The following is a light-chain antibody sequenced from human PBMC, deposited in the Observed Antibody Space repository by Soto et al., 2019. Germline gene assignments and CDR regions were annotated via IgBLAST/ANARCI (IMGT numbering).Light chain of an antibody. V-gene: IGKV3-11*01. CDR1: QSVSSS. CDR3: QQRSNWPVT. CDR2: GAS. Sequence: EIVLTQSPATLSSSPGERATLSCRASQSVSSSLAWYQHKPGQAPRLLIYGASNRAGGIPARFSGSGSGTDFTLTISSLEPEDFAVYYCQQRSNWPVTFGQGTRLEIK. J-gene: IGKJ5*01.